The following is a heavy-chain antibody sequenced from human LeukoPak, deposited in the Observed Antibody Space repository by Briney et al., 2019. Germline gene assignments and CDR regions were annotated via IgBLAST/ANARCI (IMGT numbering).Heavy chain of an antibody. J-gene: IGHJ4*02. Sequence: ASVKVSCKASGYTFTSYDINWVRQATGQGLEWMGWMNPNSGNTGYAQKFQGRVTITADESTSTAYMELSSLRSEDTAVYYCASYYYDSSGYAFDYWGQGTLVTVSS. V-gene: IGHV1-8*01. CDR3: ASYYYDSSGYAFDY. CDR2: MNPNSGNT. CDR1: GYTFTSYD. D-gene: IGHD3-22*01.